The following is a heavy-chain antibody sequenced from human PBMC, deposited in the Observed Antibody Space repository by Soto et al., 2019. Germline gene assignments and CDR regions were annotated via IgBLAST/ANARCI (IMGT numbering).Heavy chain of an antibody. V-gene: IGHV1-69*01. CDR3: ARVEVVTGILDHYYYYSGMDV. CDR1: GGTFSSYA. D-gene: IGHD2-21*02. CDR2: IIPIFGTA. Sequence: QVQLVQSGAEVKKPGSSVKVSCKASGGTFSSYAISWVRQAPGQGLEWMGGIIPIFGTANYAQKFQGRVTITADESTCTAYMELSSLRSEDTAVYYCARVEVVTGILDHYYYYSGMDVWGQGTTVSVSS. J-gene: IGHJ6*02.